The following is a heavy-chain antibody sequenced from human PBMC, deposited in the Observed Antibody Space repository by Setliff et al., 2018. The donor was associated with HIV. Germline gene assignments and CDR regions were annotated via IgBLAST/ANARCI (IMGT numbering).Heavy chain of an antibody. Sequence: PGGSLRLSCAASGFTSGFTFTNYWMSWVRQAPGKGLEWVSYIGGSGSAIYYADSVTGRFVISRDNTKNTLYLEMHSLTSEDTAVYFCARGAPAVPPALSPPHSYNWFDPWGQGTVVTVSS. D-gene: IGHD3-16*02. CDR2: IGGSGSAI. CDR1: GFTSGFTFTNYW. J-gene: IGHJ5*02. V-gene: IGHV3-11*04. CDR3: ARGAPAVPPALSPPHSYNWFDP.